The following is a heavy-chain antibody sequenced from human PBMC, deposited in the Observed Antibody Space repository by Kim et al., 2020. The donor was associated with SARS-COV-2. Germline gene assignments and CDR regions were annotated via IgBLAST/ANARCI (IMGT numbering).Heavy chain of an antibody. D-gene: IGHD6-13*01. J-gene: IGHJ6*02. CDR3: AKDSISSWTDYYYYGMDV. V-gene: IGHV3-30*02. Sequence: KGRFTISRDNSKNTLYLQMNSLRAEDTAVYYCAKDSISSWTDYYYYGMDVWGQGTTVTVSS.